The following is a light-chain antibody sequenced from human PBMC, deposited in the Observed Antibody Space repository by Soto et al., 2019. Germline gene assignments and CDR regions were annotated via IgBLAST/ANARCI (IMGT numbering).Light chain of an antibody. J-gene: IGLJ1*01. CDR3: KSYAGSNTYV. Sequence: QAALTQPPSASGSPGQSVTISCTGTKNDIGVYDFVSWYQHHPGKAPRLIIYEGVQRPSGVPDRFSGCKSGNTASLTVSGLRAADEADYFCKSYAGSNTYVFGSGTKVAVL. V-gene: IGLV2-8*01. CDR2: EGV. CDR1: KNDIGVYDF.